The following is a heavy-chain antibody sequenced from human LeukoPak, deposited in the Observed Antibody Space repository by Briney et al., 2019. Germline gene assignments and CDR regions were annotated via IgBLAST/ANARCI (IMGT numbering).Heavy chain of an antibody. Sequence: GGSLRLSCAASGFTFSSFEMNWVRQAPGKGLEWVSYISSSGSTIYYADSVKGRFTISRDNAKNSLYLQMSSLRAEDTAVYYCARDRSYGSFNYWGQGTWSPSPQ. V-gene: IGHV3-48*03. CDR1: GFTFSSFE. CDR2: ISSSGSTI. D-gene: IGHD5-18*01. J-gene: IGHJ4*02. CDR3: ARDRSYGSFNY.